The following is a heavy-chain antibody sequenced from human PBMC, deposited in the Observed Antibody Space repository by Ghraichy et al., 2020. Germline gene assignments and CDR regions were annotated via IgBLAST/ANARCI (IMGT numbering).Heavy chain of an antibody. CDR2: IWYDGSNK. V-gene: IGHV3-33*01. Sequence: GGSLRLSCAASGFTFSSYAMHWVRQAPGKGLEWVALIWYDGSNKYYADSVKGRFTISRDNSKNTLYLQMNSLRVEDTAVYYCARAAKTGTTTYYFDYWGQGTLVTVSS. CDR1: GFTFSSYA. J-gene: IGHJ4*02. D-gene: IGHD1-1*01. CDR3: ARAAKTGTTTYYFDY.